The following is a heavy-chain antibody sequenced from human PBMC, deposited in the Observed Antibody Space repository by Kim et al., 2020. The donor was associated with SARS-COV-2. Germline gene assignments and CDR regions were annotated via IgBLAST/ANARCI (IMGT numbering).Heavy chain of an antibody. V-gene: IGHV3-30*04. D-gene: IGHD2-21*02. J-gene: IGHJ6*02. Sequence: GGSLRLSCAASGFTFSSYAMNWVRQAPGKGLEWVAVISYDGSNKYYADSVKGRFTISRDNSKNTLYLQMNSLRAEDTAVYYCAKDLFVVVTATLCYYCCMDDWGQGTTVTVSS. CDR1: GFTFSSYA. CDR2: ISYDGSNK. CDR3: AKDLFVVVTATLCYYCCMDD.